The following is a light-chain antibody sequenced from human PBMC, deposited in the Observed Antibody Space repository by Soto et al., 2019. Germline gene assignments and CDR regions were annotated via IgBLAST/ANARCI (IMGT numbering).Light chain of an antibody. CDR2: AAS. J-gene: IGKJ4*01. CDR1: QGISNY. V-gene: IGKV1-27*01. CDR3: QKYNSAHLT. Sequence: DIQMTQSPSSLSAYVGDRATITCRASQGISNYLAWYQQKPGKVPKLLIYAASTLQSGVPSRFSGSGSGTEFTLTISSLQPENVATHYFQKYNSAHLTFXGETKMDIK.